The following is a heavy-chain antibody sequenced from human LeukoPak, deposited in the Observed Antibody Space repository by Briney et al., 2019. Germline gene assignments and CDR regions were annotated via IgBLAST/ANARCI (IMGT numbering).Heavy chain of an antibody. J-gene: IGHJ4*02. CDR3: AREGRVSGYDFDC. CDR2: INSDGSSI. Sequence: GGSLRLFCAASGFTFSSYWMHWVRQAPGKGLVWVSRINSDGSSITYADSVKGRFTISRDNAKNTLYLQMNSLRVEDTAVYYCAREGRVSGYDFDCWGQGTLVTVSS. CDR1: GFTFSSYW. D-gene: IGHD5-12*01. V-gene: IGHV3-74*03.